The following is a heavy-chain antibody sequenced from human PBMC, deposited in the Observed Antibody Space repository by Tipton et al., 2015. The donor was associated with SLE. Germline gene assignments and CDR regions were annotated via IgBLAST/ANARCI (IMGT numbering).Heavy chain of an antibody. V-gene: IGHV4-38-2*02. CDR2: IYHSAST. Sequence: TLSLTCTVSGSSISSAYYWGWIRQTPGKGLEWIGNIYHSASTYYNPSLKSRVTISTDTSKNQLSLTVNSVTAADTAVYYCARSLSRKWTLDRWGQGTLVTVSS. J-gene: IGHJ5*02. CDR1: GSSISSAYY. CDR3: ARSLSRKWTLDR. D-gene: IGHD1-26*01.